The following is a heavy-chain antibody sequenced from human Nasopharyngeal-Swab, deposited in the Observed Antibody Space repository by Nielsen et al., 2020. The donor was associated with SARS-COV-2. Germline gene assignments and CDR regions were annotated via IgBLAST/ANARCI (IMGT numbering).Heavy chain of an antibody. CDR2: IYYSGST. CDR1: GGSISSYY. CDR3: AGTTVTTGDWFDP. J-gene: IGHJ5*02. V-gene: IGHV4-59*08. Sequence: SETLSLTCTVSGGSISSYYWSWIRQPPGKGLEWIGYIYYSGSTNYNPSLKSRVTISVDTSKNQFSLMLSSVTAADTAVYYCAGTTVTTGDWFDPWGQGTLVTVSS. D-gene: IGHD4-17*01.